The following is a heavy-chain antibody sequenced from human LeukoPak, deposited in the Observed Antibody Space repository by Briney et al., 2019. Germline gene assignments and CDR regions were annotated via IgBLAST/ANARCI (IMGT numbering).Heavy chain of an antibody. CDR1: GFTFSSYA. Sequence: PGGSLRLSCAASGFTFSSYAMSWVRQAPGEGLEWVSAISGSGGSTYYADSVKGRFTISRDNSKNTLYLQMNSLRAEDTAVYYCAKDLSDYYDSSGLDYWGQGTLVTVSS. D-gene: IGHD3-22*01. CDR2: ISGSGGST. V-gene: IGHV3-23*01. J-gene: IGHJ4*02. CDR3: AKDLSDYYDSSGLDY.